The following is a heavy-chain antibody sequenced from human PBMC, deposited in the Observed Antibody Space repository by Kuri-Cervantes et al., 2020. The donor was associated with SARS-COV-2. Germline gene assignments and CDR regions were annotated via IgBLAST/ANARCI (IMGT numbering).Heavy chain of an antibody. CDR3: ARARLISSGWAD. D-gene: IGHD6-19*01. Sequence: GESLKISCAASGFTFSSYEMNWVRVRQAPGKGLEWISYVNSSGRKIHYADSVKGRFTISRDNARNSLYLQMNSLRVEDTAVYYCARARLISSGWADWGQGTLVTVSS. J-gene: IGHJ4*02. V-gene: IGHV3-48*03. CDR2: VNSSGRKI. CDR1: GFTFSSYE.